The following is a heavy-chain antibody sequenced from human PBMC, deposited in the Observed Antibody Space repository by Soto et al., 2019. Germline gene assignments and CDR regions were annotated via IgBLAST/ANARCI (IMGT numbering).Heavy chain of an antibody. J-gene: IGHJ6*02. Sequence: ASVKVSCKASGYTFTSYDINWLRQATGQGLEWMGWMNPNSGNTGYAQKFQGRVTMTRNTSISTAYMELSSLRSEDTAVYYCARGREWLRYYYYYGMDVWGQGTTVTVSS. CDR2: MNPNSGNT. CDR3: ARGREWLRYYYYYGMDV. CDR1: GYTFTSYD. V-gene: IGHV1-8*01. D-gene: IGHD5-12*01.